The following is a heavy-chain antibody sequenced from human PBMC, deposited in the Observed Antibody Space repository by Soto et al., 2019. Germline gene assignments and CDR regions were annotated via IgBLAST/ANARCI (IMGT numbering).Heavy chain of an antibody. CDR3: ARPFSSGLLGY. V-gene: IGHV1-18*01. CDR2: INTDSGNT. J-gene: IGHJ4*02. D-gene: IGHD6-19*01. Sequence: QIQLVQSGAEVKKPGASVKVSCKASGYTFTTYGISWVRQAPRQGLEWMGWINTDSGNTNYAQNFQGRVTMTTDTSTTTAYMELRSLGSDDTAVYFCARPFSSGLLGYWGQGTLVTVSS. CDR1: GYTFTTYG.